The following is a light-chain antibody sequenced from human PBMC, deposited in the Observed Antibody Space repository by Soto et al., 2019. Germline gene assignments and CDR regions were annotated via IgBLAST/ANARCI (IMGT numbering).Light chain of an antibody. Sequence: DIQMTQSPSTLSASVGDRVTITCRASQSISSWLAWYQQKPGKAPNLLIYKASSLESGVPSRFSGSGSGTEFTLTISSLQPDDSATYYCQQYSSSSRTFGQGTKVEIK. V-gene: IGKV1-5*03. CDR3: QQYSSSSRT. CDR1: QSISSW. CDR2: KAS. J-gene: IGKJ1*01.